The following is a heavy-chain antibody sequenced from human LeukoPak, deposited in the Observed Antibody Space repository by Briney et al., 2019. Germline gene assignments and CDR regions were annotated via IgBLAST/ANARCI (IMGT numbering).Heavy chain of an antibody. CDR2: IYTSGST. D-gene: IGHD6-13*01. CDR3: ARIIAAAGNFDY. J-gene: IGHJ4*02. Sequence: SETLSLTCTVSGYSISSGYYWGWIRQPPGKGLEWIGRIYTSGSTNYNPSLKSRVTMSVDTSKNQFSLRLSSVTAADTAVYYCARIIAAAGNFDYWGQGTLVTVSS. CDR1: GYSISSGYY. V-gene: IGHV4-38-2*02.